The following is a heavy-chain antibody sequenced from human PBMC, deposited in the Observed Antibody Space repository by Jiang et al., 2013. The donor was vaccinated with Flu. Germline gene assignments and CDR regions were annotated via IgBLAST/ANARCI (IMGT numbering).Heavy chain of an antibody. V-gene: IGHV4-59*12. CDR3: ARPRGRRYCSGGSCYGNYYYYGMDV. Sequence: LLKPSETLSLTCTVSGGSISSYYWSWIRQPPGKGLEWIGYIYYSGSTNYNPSLKSRVAISVDTSKNQFSLKLSSVTAADTAVYYCARPRGRRYCSGGSCYGNYYYYGMDVWGKGTTVTVSS. D-gene: IGHD2-15*01. J-gene: IGHJ6*04. CDR2: IYYSGST. CDR1: GGSISSYY.